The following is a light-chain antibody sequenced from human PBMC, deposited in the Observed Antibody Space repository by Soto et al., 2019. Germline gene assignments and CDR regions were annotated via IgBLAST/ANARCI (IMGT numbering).Light chain of an antibody. CDR2: RSN. V-gene: IGLV1-44*01. CDR1: SSNIGSNT. Sequence: QSVLTQPPSASGTPGQRVAISCSGSSSNIGSNTVSWYQQVPGTAPKLLIYRSNQWTSGVPDRFSGSKSGTSASLAISGLQSEDEADYYCAAWDDSLNVVFGGGTKLTVL. CDR3: AAWDDSLNVV. J-gene: IGLJ2*01.